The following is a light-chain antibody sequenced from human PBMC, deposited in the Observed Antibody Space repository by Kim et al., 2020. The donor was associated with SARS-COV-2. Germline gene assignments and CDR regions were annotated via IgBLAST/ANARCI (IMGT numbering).Light chain of an antibody. CDR1: NVGSKS. Sequence: APGKTARITCEGNNVGSKSVHWYQQKPGQAPVLVIYYDSDRPSGIPERFSGSNSGNTVTLTISRVEAGDEADYYCQVWDSSSDHPVFGGGTQLTVL. V-gene: IGLV3-21*04. CDR3: QVWDSSSDHPV. CDR2: YDS. J-gene: IGLJ3*02.